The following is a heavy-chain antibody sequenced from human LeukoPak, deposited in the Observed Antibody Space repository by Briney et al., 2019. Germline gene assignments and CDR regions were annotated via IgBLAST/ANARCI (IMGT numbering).Heavy chain of an antibody. D-gene: IGHD6-13*01. CDR3: ARTPSGIAADNWFDP. Sequence: KPSETLSLTCTVSGGSISSSSYYWGWIRQPPGKGLEWIGSIYYSGSTYYNPSLKSRVTISVDTSKNQFSLKLSSVTAADTAVYYCARTPSGIAADNWFDPWGQGTLVTVSS. V-gene: IGHV4-39*01. J-gene: IGHJ5*02. CDR2: IYYSGST. CDR1: GGSISSSSYY.